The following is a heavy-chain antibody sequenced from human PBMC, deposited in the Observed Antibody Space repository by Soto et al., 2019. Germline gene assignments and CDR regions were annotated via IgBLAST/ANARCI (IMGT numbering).Heavy chain of an antibody. D-gene: IGHD2-15*01. V-gene: IGHV3-66*01. CDR1: GFTVSSNY. CDR3: ARDGSYYYMDV. J-gene: IGHJ6*03. CDR2: IYSGGST. Sequence: GGSLRLSCAASGFTVSSNYMSWVRQAPGKGLEWVSVIYSGGSTYYADSVKGRFTISRDNSKNTLYLQMNSLRAEDTAVYYCARDGSYYYMDVWGKGTTVTVSS.